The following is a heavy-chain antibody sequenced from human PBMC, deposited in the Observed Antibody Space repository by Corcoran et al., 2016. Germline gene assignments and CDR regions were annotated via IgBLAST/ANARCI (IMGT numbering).Heavy chain of an antibody. V-gene: IGHV1-18*01. CDR1: GYTFTSYS. CDR3: ARSLTNEWLVRFSLAN. J-gene: IGHJ4*02. D-gene: IGHD6-19*01. Sequence: QVQLVQSGAEVKKPGASVRVSCKASGYTFTSYSISWVRQAPGQGLEWMGWNSAYDGNTNYAQKFQGRVTMTTEASTSTDYLELRSLTSDDTAVYYCARSLTNEWLVRFSLANWGQGTLVTVSS. CDR2: NSAYDGNT.